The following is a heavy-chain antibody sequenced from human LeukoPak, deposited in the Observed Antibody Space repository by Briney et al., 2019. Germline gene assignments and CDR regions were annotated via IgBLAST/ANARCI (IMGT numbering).Heavy chain of an antibody. CDR2: INSDGSST. J-gene: IGHJ4*02. D-gene: IGHD6-13*01. V-gene: IGHV3-74*01. CDR3: ARGGSGGSSWPVDY. Sequence: GGSLRLSCAASGFTFSRYWLHWVRQAPGKGLVWLSRINSDGSSTTYADSVKCRFTVSRDNAKNTLFLQMNFLRDEDTAVYYCARGGSGGSSWPVDYWGQGTLVTVSS. CDR1: GFTFSRYW.